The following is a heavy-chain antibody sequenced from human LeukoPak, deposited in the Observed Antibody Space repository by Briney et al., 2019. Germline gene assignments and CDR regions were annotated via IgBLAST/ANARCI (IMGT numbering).Heavy chain of an antibody. V-gene: IGHV3-23*01. CDR2: INGGGGST. CDR1: GFTFSNYV. J-gene: IGHJ4*02. CDR3: VKDGRRSPPC. Sequence: GGTLRLSCAASGFTFSNYVMSWVRQAPGKGPEWVSGINGGGGSTFYAESVTGRFTISRDNSKNTPFLQMNTLRAEDTAVYYCVKDGRRSPPCWGQGTLVTVSS. D-gene: IGHD2-15*01.